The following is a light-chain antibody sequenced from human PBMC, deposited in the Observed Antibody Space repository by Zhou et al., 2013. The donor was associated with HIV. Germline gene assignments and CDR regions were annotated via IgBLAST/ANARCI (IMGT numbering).Light chain of an antibody. V-gene: IGKV3-15*01. Sequence: IVMTQSPATLSVSPGERATLSCRASQTVNSNLAWYQHKPGQTPRLLFYGASTRATGIPARFSGSGSGTDFTLTISRLEPEDFAVYYCQQYGSSLALTFGGGTKVEIK. CDR3: QQYGSSLALT. J-gene: IGKJ4*01. CDR2: GAS. CDR1: QTVNSN.